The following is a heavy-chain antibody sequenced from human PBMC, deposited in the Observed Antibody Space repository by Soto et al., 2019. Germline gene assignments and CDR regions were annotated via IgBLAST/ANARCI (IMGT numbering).Heavy chain of an antibody. D-gene: IGHD2-2*01. V-gene: IGHV3-74*01. CDR3: ARGVPNCSSSSCYFDF. J-gene: IGHJ4*02. CDR1: GFSFSSHW. CDR2: ISGDGRTT. Sequence: GGSLRLSCAASGFSFSSHWMNWVRQAPGKGLVWVSRISGDGRTTSHADSVKGRFTISRDNAKNTLYLQVNSLRVEDTAVYYCARGVPNCSSSSCYFDFWGQGILVTVSS.